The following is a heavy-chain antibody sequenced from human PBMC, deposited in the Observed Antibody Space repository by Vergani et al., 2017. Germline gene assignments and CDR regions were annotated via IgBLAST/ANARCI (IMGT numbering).Heavy chain of an antibody. CDR2: IYYSGST. CDR1: GGSISSYY. J-gene: IGHJ5*02. V-gene: IGHV4-59*01. Sequence: QVQLQESGPGLVKPSETLSLTCTVSGGSISSYYWSWIRQPPGKGLEWIGYIYYSGSTNYNPSLKSRVTISVDTSKNQFSLKLSSVTAADTDVYYCARDVVRYFDWSGFDPWGQGTLVTVSS. CDR3: ARDVVRYFDWSGFDP. D-gene: IGHD3-9*01.